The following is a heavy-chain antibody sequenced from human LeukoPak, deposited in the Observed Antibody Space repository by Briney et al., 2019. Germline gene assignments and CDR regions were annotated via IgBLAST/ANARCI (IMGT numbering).Heavy chain of an antibody. CDR3: AKSSVVVVAATFIWFDP. D-gene: IGHD2-15*01. V-gene: IGHV3-23*01. CDR1: GFTFSSYA. Sequence: GGSLRLSCAASGFTFSSYAMSWVRQAPGKGLEWVSAISGSGGSTYYADSVKGRFTISRDNSKNTLYLQMNSLRAEDTAVYYCAKSSVVVVAATFIWFDPWAREPWSPSPQ. CDR2: ISGSGGST. J-gene: IGHJ5*02.